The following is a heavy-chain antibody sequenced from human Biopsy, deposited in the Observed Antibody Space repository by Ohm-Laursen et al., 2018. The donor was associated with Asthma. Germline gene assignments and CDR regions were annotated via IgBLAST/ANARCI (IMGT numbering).Heavy chain of an antibody. CDR3: ATVYDSRRTDAFDV. V-gene: IGHV3-11*06. D-gene: IGHD3-22*01. Sequence: SLGLSCSASGVTFSDHYMSWIRQAPGKGLEWVSFIDSRSFSTTYADSVKGRFTISRDNAKNSLYLQMDSLRAEDTGTYYCATVYDSRRTDAFDVWGQGTLVTVSS. CDR1: GVTFSDHY. J-gene: IGHJ3*01. CDR2: IDSRSFST.